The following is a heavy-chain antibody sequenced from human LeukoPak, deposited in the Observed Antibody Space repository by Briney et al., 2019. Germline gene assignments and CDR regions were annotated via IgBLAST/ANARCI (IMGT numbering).Heavy chain of an antibody. CDR1: GGSFSGYY. D-gene: IGHD1-26*01. V-gene: IGHV4-31*11. J-gene: IGHJ5*02. CDR3: ARDRGRALRPFDP. Sequence: SETLSLTCAVYGGSFSGYYWSWIRQHPGKGLEWIGYIYYSGSTYYNPSLKSRVTISVDTSKNQFSLKLSSVTAADTAVYYCARDRGRALRPFDPWGQGTLVTVSS. CDR2: IYYSGST.